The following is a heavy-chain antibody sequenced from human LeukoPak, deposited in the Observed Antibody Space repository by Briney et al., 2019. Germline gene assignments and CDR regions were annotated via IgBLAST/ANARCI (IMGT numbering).Heavy chain of an antibody. Sequence: GASVNVSCKASGGTFSSYAISWVRQAPGQGLEWMGGIIPIFGTANYAQKFQGRVTITADESTSTAYMELSSLRSEDTAVYYCANDPSWLQTYYYYGMDVWGQGTTVTVSS. D-gene: IGHD6-19*01. CDR3: ANDPSWLQTYYYYGMDV. V-gene: IGHV1-69*13. CDR2: IIPIFGTA. CDR1: GGTFSSYA. J-gene: IGHJ6*02.